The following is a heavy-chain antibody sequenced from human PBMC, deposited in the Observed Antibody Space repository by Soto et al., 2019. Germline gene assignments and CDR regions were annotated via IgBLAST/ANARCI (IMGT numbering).Heavy chain of an antibody. CDR2: ISWDGGST. Sequence: EVQLVESGGVVVQPGGSLRLSCAASGFTFDDYTMHWVRQAPGKGLEWVSLISWDGGSTYYADSVKGRFTISRDNSKNSLYLQMNSLRTEDTALYYCAKDSSIAVAGDYCYYGMDVWGQGTTVTVSS. CDR3: AKDSSIAVAGDYCYYGMDV. V-gene: IGHV3-43*01. CDR1: GFTFDDYT. D-gene: IGHD6-19*01. J-gene: IGHJ6*02.